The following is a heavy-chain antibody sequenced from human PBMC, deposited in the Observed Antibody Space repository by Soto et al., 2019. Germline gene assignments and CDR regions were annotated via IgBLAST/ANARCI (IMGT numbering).Heavy chain of an antibody. J-gene: IGHJ2*01. CDR3: AKSRGPYGDYAHWYFDL. D-gene: IGHD4-17*01. CDR2: ISWNSGSI. Sequence: GGSLRLSCAASGFTFDDYAMHWVRQAPGKGLEWVSGISWNSGSIGYADSVKGRFTISRDNAKNSLYLQMNSLRAEDTALYYCAKSRGPYGDYAHWYFDLWGRGTLVTVSS. CDR1: GFTFDDYA. V-gene: IGHV3-9*01.